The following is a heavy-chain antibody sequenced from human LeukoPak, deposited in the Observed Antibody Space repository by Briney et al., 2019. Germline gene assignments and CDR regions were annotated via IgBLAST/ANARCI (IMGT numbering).Heavy chain of an antibody. V-gene: IGHV3-7*05. J-gene: IGHJ3*02. CDR3: ARDCGSDCSQAFDI. CDR2: IKQDGTQK. Sequence: GGSLRLSCAACGFTFSNYWMSWVRQAPGKGLEWVADIKQDGTQKYYVDSVEGRFTISRDNAKNSLYLQMNSLRVEDTAVYYCARDCGSDCSQAFDIWGQGTMVTVSS. CDR1: GFTFSNYW. D-gene: IGHD2-21*02.